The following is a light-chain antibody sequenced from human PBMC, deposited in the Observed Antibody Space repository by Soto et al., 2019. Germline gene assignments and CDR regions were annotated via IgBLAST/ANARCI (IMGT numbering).Light chain of an antibody. J-gene: IGKJ5*01. Sequence: DIQMTQSPSILSASVGDRVTITCRASQSISSWLAWYQQKPGKAPKLLIYKASSLESGVPSRFSGSGSGTDFTLTISSLEPEDFAVYYCQQRSNWITFGQGTRLEIK. CDR1: QSISSW. V-gene: IGKV1-5*03. CDR3: QQRSNWIT. CDR2: KAS.